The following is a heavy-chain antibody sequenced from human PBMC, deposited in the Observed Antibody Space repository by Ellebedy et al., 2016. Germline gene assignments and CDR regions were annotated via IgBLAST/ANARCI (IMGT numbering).Heavy chain of an antibody. D-gene: IGHD1-7*01. Sequence: GSLRLSCTVSGGSISSYYWSWIRQPPGKGLEWIGYIYYSGSTNYNPSLKSRVTISVDTSKNQFSLKLSSVTAADTAVYYCAMITGTTKGLDPWGQGTLVTVSS. J-gene: IGHJ5*02. CDR2: IYYSGST. V-gene: IGHV4-59*01. CDR1: GGSISSYY. CDR3: AMITGTTKGLDP.